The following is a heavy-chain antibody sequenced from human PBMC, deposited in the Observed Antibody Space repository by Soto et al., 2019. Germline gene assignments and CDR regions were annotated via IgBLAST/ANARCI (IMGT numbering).Heavy chain of an antibody. CDR2: IRSKTNTYAT. CDR1: GFTFSGSA. V-gene: IGHV3-73*01. Sequence: PGGSLRLSCAASGFTFSGSAMHWVRQASGKGLEWVGRIRSKTNTYATAYSASVKGRFTISRDNSKNTLYLQMNSLRAEDTAVYYCARDSLAVAGTFDYWGQGTLVTVSS. CDR3: ARDSLAVAGTFDY. D-gene: IGHD6-19*01. J-gene: IGHJ4*02.